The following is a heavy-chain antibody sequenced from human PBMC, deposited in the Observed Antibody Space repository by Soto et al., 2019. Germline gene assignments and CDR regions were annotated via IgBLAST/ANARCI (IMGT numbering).Heavy chain of an antibody. CDR1: GGSITDSS. CDR2: IFSSGST. V-gene: IGHV4-4*07. D-gene: IGHD2-21*02. Sequence: LPETLPLTCTVPGGSITDSSWVWIRQPAGKGLEWIGRIFSSGSTNYNPSLKGRITMSLDTSKNQFSLKLICATATDTAVYFCARDQGVVFTADNWFDPWGQGILVTVSS. CDR3: ARDQGVVFTADNWFDP. J-gene: IGHJ5*02.